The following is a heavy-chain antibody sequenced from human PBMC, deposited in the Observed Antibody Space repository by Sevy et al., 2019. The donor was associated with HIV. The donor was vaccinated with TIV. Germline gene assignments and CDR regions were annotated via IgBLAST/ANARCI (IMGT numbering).Heavy chain of an antibody. CDR1: GYSFTSYW. J-gene: IGHJ3*02. CDR3: ARQLHDYGGNSGVKAFDI. D-gene: IGHD4-17*01. V-gene: IGHV5-51*01. CDR2: IYPGDSDT. Sequence: GESLKISCKGSGYSFTSYWIGWVRQMPGKGLEWMGIIYPGDSDTRYSPSFQGQVTISADKSISTAYLQWSSLKASDTAMYYCARQLHDYGGNSGVKAFDIWGQGTMVTVSS.